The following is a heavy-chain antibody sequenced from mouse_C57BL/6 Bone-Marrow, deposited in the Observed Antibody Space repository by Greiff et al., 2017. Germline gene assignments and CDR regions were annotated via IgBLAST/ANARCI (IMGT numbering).Heavy chain of an antibody. J-gene: IGHJ4*01. V-gene: IGHV3-6*01. Sequence: EVQLQESGPGLVKPSQSLSLTCSVTGYSITSGYYWNWIRQFPGNKLEWMGYISYDGSNNYNPSLKNRISITRDTSKNQFFLKLNSVTTEDTATYYCARDLLSDAMDYWSEGTSVTVSS. CDR2: ISYDGSN. CDR3: ARDLLSDAMDY. CDR1: GYSITSGYY. D-gene: IGHD6-5*01.